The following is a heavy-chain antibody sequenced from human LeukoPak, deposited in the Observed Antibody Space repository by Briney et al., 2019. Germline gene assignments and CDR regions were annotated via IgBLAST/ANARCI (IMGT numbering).Heavy chain of an antibody. CDR3: ARDPDPLESRAVTTLYIDY. CDR2: IIPIFGTA. V-gene: IGHV1-69*05. J-gene: IGHJ4*02. CDR1: GGTFSSYA. Sequence: SVKVSCKASGGTFSSYAISWVRQAPGQGFEWMGRIIPIFGTANYAQKFQGRVTITTDESTSTAYMELSSLRSEDTAVYYCARDPDPLESRAVTTLYIDYWGRGTLVTVSS. D-gene: IGHD4-17*01.